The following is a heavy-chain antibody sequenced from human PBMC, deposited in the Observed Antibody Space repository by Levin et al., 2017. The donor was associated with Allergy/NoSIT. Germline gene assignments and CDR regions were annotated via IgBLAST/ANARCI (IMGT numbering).Heavy chain of an antibody. J-gene: IGHJ4*02. CDR1: GGSISSGGYY. V-gene: IGHV4-31*03. Sequence: SPTLSLPCTVSGGSISSGGYYWSWIRQHPGKGLEWIGYIYYSGSTYYNPSLKSRVTISVDTSKNQFSLKLSSVTAADTAVYYCARDYGGNSWSYFDYWGQGTLVTVSS. D-gene: IGHD4-23*01. CDR3: ARDYGGNSWSYFDY. CDR2: IYYSGST.